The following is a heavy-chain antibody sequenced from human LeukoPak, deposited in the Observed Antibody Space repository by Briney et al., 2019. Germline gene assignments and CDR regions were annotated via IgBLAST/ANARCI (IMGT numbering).Heavy chain of an antibody. J-gene: IGHJ4*02. V-gene: IGHV3-23*01. D-gene: IGHD2-21*02. CDR1: GFTFSSYA. CDR2: LSGSGGST. CDR3: ARGWAAIPD. Sequence: GGSLRLSCAASGFTFSSYAMSWVRQAPGKGLEWVSALSGSGGSTYYADSVKGRFTISRDNSKNTLYLQMNSLRDEDTALYYCARGWAAIPDWGQGALVTVSS.